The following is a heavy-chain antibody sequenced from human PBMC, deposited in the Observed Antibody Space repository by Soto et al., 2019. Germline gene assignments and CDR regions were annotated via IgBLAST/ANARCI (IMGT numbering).Heavy chain of an antibody. CDR3: ARGEVDTAMVTFDYYYYMDV. Sequence: QVQLVQSGAEVKKPGASVKVSCKASGYTFTGYYMHWVRQAPGQGLECMGWINPNSGGTNYAQKFQGWVTMTRDTSISTAYMELSRLRSDDTAVYYCARGEVDTAMVTFDYYYYMDVWGKGTTVTVSS. D-gene: IGHD5-18*01. J-gene: IGHJ6*03. CDR2: INPNSGGT. V-gene: IGHV1-2*04. CDR1: GYTFTGYY.